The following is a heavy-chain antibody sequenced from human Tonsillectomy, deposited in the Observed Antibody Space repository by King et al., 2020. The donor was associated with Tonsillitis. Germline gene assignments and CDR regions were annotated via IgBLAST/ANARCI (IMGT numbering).Heavy chain of an antibody. CDR2: LYYGGTV. CDR1: GESISSGDHF. V-gene: IGHV4-39*01. Sequence: QLQESGPGVVKPSETLSLTCTVSGESISSGDHFWAWIRQPPGKGLEWIGYLYYGGTVFYNPSLKSRITISGGTSENRFSLKLSAVTAADTAVYFCARYVSGTFDYWGQGALVTVSS. CDR3: ARYVSGTFDY. J-gene: IGHJ4*02. D-gene: IGHD1-26*01.